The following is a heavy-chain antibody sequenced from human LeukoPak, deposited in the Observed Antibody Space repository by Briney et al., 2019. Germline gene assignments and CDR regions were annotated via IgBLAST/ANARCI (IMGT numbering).Heavy chain of an antibody. J-gene: IGHJ4*02. V-gene: IGHV1-2*02. CDR3: AREVGYLLGEYRLGF. CDR2: INPDSGDT. D-gene: IGHD3-10*01. Sequence: ASVKVSCKASGYSITGYYMHWVRQAPGQGLKWMGWINPDSGDTKYAQKFQGRVTMTRDTSISTAYMEVSRLRFDDTAMYYCAREVGYLLGEYRLGFWGPGTLVTVSS. CDR1: GYSITGYY.